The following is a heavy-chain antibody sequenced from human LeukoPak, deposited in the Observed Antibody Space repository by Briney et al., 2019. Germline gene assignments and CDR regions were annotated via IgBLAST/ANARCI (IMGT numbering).Heavy chain of an antibody. V-gene: IGHV1-69*13. CDR2: IIPIFGTA. J-gene: IGHJ4*02. D-gene: IGHD3-10*01. CDR3: ARSNYGSGSYYGRGGYYFDY. CDR1: GGTFSSYA. Sequence: SVKVSCKASGGTFSSYAISWVRQAPGQGLEWMGGIIPIFGTANYAQKFQGRVTITADESTSTAYMELSSLRSEDTAVYYCARSNYGSGSYYGRGGYYFDYWGQGTLVTVSS.